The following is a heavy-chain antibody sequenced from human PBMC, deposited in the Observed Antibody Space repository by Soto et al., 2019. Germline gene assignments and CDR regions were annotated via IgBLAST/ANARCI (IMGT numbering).Heavy chain of an antibody. CDR1: RFTVSSNY. CDR2: IYSGGST. Sequence: GGSLILSFVPPRFTVSSNYMTWVRQAPGTGLEWVSVIYSGGSTYYADSEKDRFTLSRDNSKNSLYLQMISLRAEDTAVYYCARGAYYFDLWGQGP. V-gene: IGHV3-66*01. J-gene: IGHJ4*02. CDR3: ARGAYYFDL.